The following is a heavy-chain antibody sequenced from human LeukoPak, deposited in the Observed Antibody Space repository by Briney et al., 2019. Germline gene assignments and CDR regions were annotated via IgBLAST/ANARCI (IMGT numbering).Heavy chain of an antibody. CDR3: ARLKWELLIDY. J-gene: IGHJ4*02. CDR1: GFTFSSYS. CDR2: ISSSSSTI. Sequence: PGGSLRLSCAASGFTFSSYSMNWVRQAPGKGLEWVSYISSSSSTIYYADSVKGRFTISRDNAKNSLYLQMNSLRAEDTAVYYCARLKWELLIDYWGQGTLVTVSS. D-gene: IGHD1-26*01. V-gene: IGHV3-48*01.